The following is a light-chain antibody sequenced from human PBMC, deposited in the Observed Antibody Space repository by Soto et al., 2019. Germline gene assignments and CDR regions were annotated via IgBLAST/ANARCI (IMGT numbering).Light chain of an antibody. CDR3: QSYGDSPNI. Sequence: EIVLTQSPATLSLSPGERATLSCGASQSVRGRYLAWYQQKPGLAPRLLIYGASTRATGIPDRFTGSGSGTDFTLTISRLEPEDFAVYYCQSYGDSPNIFAQGTRLEIK. V-gene: IGKV3D-20*01. CDR2: GAS. CDR1: QSVRGRY. J-gene: IGKJ2*01.